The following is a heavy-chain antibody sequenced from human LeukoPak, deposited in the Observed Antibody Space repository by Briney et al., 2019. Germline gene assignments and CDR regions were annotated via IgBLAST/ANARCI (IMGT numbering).Heavy chain of an antibody. CDR3: AREHSVFGVVSVRAFDI. CDR2: ISSSSSYI. D-gene: IGHD3-3*01. CDR1: AFSLNAYN. V-gene: IGHV3-21*01. Sequence: GGSLRLSCAASAFSLNAYNMNWVRQAPGKGLEWVSSISSSSSYIYYADSVEGRFTISRDNAKNSLYLQMNSLRAEDTAVYYCAREHSVFGVVSVRAFDIWGQGTMVTVSS. J-gene: IGHJ3*02.